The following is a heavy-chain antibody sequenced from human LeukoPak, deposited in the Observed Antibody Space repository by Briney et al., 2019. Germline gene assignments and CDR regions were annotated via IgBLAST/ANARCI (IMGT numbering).Heavy chain of an antibody. Sequence: GASVKVSCKASGYTFSDFYIHWVRQAPGQGLEWMGWISAYNGNTNYAQKLQGRVTMTTDTSTSTAYMELRSLRSDDTAVYYCARGMVRGTNWFDPWGQGTLVTVSS. V-gene: IGHV1-18*04. J-gene: IGHJ5*02. CDR3: ARGMVRGTNWFDP. CDR1: GYTFSDFY. D-gene: IGHD3-10*01. CDR2: ISAYNGNT.